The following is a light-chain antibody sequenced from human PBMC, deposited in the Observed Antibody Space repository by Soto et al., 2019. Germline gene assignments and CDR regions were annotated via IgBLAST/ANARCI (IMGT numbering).Light chain of an antibody. CDR1: QSVLYSSNNKNY. V-gene: IGKV4-1*01. CDR3: QQYYTTPFT. CDR2: WAS. Sequence: DIVMTQSPDSLAVSLGERATINCKSSQSVLYSSNNKNYLAWYQQKPGQPPKLLIYWASTRESGVPDRFSGSGSGTDFILTITSLQAEDVAVFYCQQYYTTPFTFGPGTRVDF. J-gene: IGKJ3*01.